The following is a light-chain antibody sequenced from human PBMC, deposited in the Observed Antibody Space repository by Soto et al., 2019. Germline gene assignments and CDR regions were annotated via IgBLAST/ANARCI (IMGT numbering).Light chain of an antibody. CDR3: QQHNQWPIT. Sequence: EIVLTQSPGTLSLSPGETASLSCGASRSIISDFLAWYQQKGGQPPRLLIYYISTRATGIPARFSGSGSGTEFTLTINSLQSEDSAVYYCQQHNQWPITFGQGTRLEIK. CDR2: YIS. CDR1: RSIISD. V-gene: IGKV3D-15*01. J-gene: IGKJ5*01.